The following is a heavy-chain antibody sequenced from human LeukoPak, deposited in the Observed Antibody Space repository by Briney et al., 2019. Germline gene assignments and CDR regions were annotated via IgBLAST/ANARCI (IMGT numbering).Heavy chain of an antibody. CDR3: ASPGGIAVAGTD. D-gene: IGHD6-19*01. V-gene: IGHV3-48*03. CDR2: ISSSGSTI. CDR1: GFTFSSYE. Sequence: GGSLRLSCAASGFTFSSYEMDWVRQAPGKGLEWVSYISSSGSTIYYADSVKGRFTISRDNAKNSLYLQMNSLRAEDTAVYYCASPGGIAVAGTDWGRGTLVTVSS. J-gene: IGHJ4*02.